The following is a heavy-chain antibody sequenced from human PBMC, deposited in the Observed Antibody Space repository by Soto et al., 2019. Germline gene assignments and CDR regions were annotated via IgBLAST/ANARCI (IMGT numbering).Heavy chain of an antibody. V-gene: IGHV3-33*01. J-gene: IGHJ4*02. D-gene: IGHD3-16*02. Sequence: GGSLRLSCAASGFTFSSYGMHWVRQAPGKGLEWVAVIWYDGSNKYYADSVKGRFTISRDNSKNTLYLQMNSLRAEDTAVYYCARDGANYDYIWGSYRYTRAVSLDYWGQGTLVTVSS. CDR1: GFTFSSYG. CDR3: ARDGANYDYIWGSYRYTRAVSLDY. CDR2: IWYDGSNK.